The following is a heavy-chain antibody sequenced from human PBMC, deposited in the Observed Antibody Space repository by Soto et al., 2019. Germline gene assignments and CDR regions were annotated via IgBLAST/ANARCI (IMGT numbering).Heavy chain of an antibody. CDR3: AKLRSSSSNFDY. CDR2: ISYDGSNK. J-gene: IGHJ4*02. CDR1: GFTFSSYG. V-gene: IGHV3-30*18. D-gene: IGHD6-6*01. Sequence: PGGSLRLSCAASGFTFSSYGMHWVRQAPGKGLEWVAVISYDGSNKYYADSVKGRFTISRDNSKNTLYLQMNSLRAEDTAVYYCAKLRSSSSNFDYWGQGTLVTVSS.